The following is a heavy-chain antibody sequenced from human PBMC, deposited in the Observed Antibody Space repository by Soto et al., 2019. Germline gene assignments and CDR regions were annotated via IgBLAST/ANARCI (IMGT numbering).Heavy chain of an antibody. V-gene: IGHV4-4*02. J-gene: IGHJ4*02. Sequence: QVQLQESGPGLVKPSGTLSLTCAVSSGSISSSNWWSWVRQPPGKGLEWIGEIYHSGSTNYNPSLKSRVTISVDKSNSQFSLKLSSVTAADTAVYYCAREVSYYGDYGDYFDYWGQGTLVTVSS. D-gene: IGHD4-17*01. CDR1: SGSISSSNW. CDR3: AREVSYYGDYGDYFDY. CDR2: IYHSGST.